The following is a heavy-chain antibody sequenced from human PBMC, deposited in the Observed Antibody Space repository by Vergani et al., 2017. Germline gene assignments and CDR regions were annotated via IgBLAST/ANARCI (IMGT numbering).Heavy chain of an antibody. Sequence: EVQLVESGGGLVQPGGSLRLSCAVSGFTFSSYEMNWVRQAPGKGLEWVSYISSSGSTIYYADSVKGRFTISRDNAKNSLYLQMNSLRAEDTAVYYCARAPAAPDSSGWYGGGDFYYWGQATLVTVSS. D-gene: IGHD6-19*01. CDR2: ISSSGSTI. CDR3: ARAPAAPDSSGWYGGGDFYY. J-gene: IGHJ4*02. V-gene: IGHV3-48*03. CDR1: GFTFSSYE.